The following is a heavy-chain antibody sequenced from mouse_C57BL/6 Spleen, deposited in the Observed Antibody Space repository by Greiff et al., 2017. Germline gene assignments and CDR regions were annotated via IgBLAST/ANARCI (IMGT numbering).Heavy chain of an antibody. V-gene: IGHV1-61*01. J-gene: IGHJ3*01. Sequence: QVQLQQPGAELVRPGSSVKLSCKASGYTFTSYWMDWVKQRPGQGLEWIGNIYPSDSETHYNQKFKDKATLTVDKSSSTAYIQLSSLTSEDSAVYYCARAAQAWFAYWGQGTLVTVSA. CDR2: IYPSDSET. CDR1: GYTFTSYW. CDR3: ARAAQAWFAY. D-gene: IGHD3-2*02.